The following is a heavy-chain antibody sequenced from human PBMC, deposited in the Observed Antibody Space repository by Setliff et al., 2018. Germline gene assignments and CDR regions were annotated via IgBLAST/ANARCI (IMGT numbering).Heavy chain of an antibody. J-gene: IGHJ4*02. D-gene: IGHD2-15*01. CDR3: ARGPASNPYYFDY. CDR2: INHSGST. Sequence: SETLSLTCTVSGGSISSSSYYWGWIRQPPGKGLEWIGEINHSGSTNYNPSLKSRVTISVDTSKNQFSLKLSSVTAADTAAYYCARGPASNPYYFDYWGQGTLVTVSS. V-gene: IGHV4-39*07. CDR1: GGSISSSSYY.